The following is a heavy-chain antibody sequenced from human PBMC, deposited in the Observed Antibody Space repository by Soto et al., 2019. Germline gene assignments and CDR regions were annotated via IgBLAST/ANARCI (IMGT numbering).Heavy chain of an antibody. D-gene: IGHD6-19*01. CDR2: ISSSSSYI. J-gene: IGHJ6*02. Sequence: GGSLRLSCAASGFTFSSYSMNWVRQAPGKGLEWVSSISSSSSYIYYADSVKGRFTISRDNAKNSLYLQMNSLRAEDTAVYYCARDSGSSGDYGMDVWGQGTTVTVSS. CDR3: ARDSGSSGDYGMDV. V-gene: IGHV3-21*01. CDR1: GFTFSSYS.